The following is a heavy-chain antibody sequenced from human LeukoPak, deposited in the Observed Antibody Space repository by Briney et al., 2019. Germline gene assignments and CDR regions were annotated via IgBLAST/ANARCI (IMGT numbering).Heavy chain of an antibody. CDR3: ASVVRGYYYPIDY. J-gene: IGHJ4*02. V-gene: IGHV4-39*01. CDR1: SGSISSSSYY. Sequence: SETLSLTCTVSSGSISSSSYYWGWIRQPPGKGLEWIGTIYYSGSTYYNPSLKSRVTISVDTSKNQFSLKLSSVTAADTAVYYCASVVRGYYYPIDYWGQGTLVTVSS. D-gene: IGHD3-22*01. CDR2: IYYSGST.